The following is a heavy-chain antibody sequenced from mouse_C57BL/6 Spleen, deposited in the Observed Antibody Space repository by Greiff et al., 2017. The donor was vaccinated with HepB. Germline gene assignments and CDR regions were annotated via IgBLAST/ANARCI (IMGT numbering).Heavy chain of an antibody. D-gene: IGHD1-1*01. V-gene: IGHV5-16*01. CDR2: INDDGSST. CDR3: ARDQDYYYGSSYDCYFDV. J-gene: IGHJ1*03. CDR1: GFTFSDYY. Sequence: EVHLVESEGGLVQPGSSMKLSCTASGFTFSDYYMAWVRQVPEKGLEWVANINDDGSSTYYLDSLKSRFIISRDNAKNILYLQMSSLKSEDTATYYCARDQDYYYGSSYDCYFDVWGTGTTVTVSS.